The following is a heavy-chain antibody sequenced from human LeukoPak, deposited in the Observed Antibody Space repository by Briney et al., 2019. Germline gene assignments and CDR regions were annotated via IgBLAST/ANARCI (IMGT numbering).Heavy chain of an antibody. CDR1: GFTFSSYW. Sequence: GGSLRLSCAASGFTFSSYWMHWVRQAPGKGLVWVSRINSDGSSTSYADSVKGRFTIFRDNAKNTLYLQMNSLRAEDTAVYYCARDRESWFGELFHYFDYWGQGTLVTVSS. J-gene: IGHJ4*02. CDR2: INSDGSST. D-gene: IGHD3-10*01. V-gene: IGHV3-74*01. CDR3: ARDRESWFGELFHYFDY.